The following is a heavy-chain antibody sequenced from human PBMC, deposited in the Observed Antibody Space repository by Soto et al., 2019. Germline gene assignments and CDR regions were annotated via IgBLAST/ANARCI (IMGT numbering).Heavy chain of an antibody. J-gene: IGHJ4*02. CDR2: INPSGGGT. CDR3: ARDSTLAY. Sequence: GASVKVSCKASGYTFTSFYIPWVRQAPVQGLEWMGIINPSGGGTSYPQNFQGRVIMTRDTSTSTVYMELSSLRSEDTAVYYCARDSTLAYWGQGTLVTVSS. V-gene: IGHV1-46*01. CDR1: GYTFTSFY.